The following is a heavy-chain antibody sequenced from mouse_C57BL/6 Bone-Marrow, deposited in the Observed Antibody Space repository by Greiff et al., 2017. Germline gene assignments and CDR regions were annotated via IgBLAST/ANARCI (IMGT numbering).Heavy chain of an antibody. CDR2: IDPANGNT. CDR1: GFNIKNTY. V-gene: IGHV14-3*01. CDR3: ARGYYGSSYPYYAMDY. D-gene: IGHD1-1*01. Sequence: VQLQQSVAELVRPGASVKLSCTASGFNIKNTYMHWVKQRPEQGLEWIGRIDPANGNTKYAPKFPGKATITADTSSNTAYLQLSSLTSEDTAIYYCARGYYGSSYPYYAMDYWGQGTSVTVSS. J-gene: IGHJ4*01.